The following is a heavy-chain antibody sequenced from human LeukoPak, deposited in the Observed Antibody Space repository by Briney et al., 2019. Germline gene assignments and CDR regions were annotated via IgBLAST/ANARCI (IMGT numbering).Heavy chain of an antibody. J-gene: IGHJ4*02. CDR2: IVQDGSDK. CDR3: ARIRGDGSTFDY. Sequence: GGSLRLSCAASGFTFSSFWVHWVRQAPGRGLEWVANIVQDGSDKYYVDSVKGRFTISRDNARNSLYLQMNSLRAEDTAVYYCARIRGDGSTFDYWGQGTLVTVTS. D-gene: IGHD5-24*01. V-gene: IGHV3-7*04. CDR1: GFTFSSFW.